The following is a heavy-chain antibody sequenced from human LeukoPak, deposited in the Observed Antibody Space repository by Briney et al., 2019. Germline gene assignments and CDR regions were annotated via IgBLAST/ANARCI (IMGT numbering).Heavy chain of an antibody. Sequence: GGSLRLSCAASGFTFSSYAMSWVRQAPGKGLGWVSAISGSGGSTYYADSVKGRFTISRDNSKNTLYLQMNSLRAEDTAVYYCAIGQLWSPSHWGQGALVTVSS. CDR3: AIGQLWSPSH. D-gene: IGHD5-18*01. CDR1: GFTFSSYA. CDR2: ISGSGGST. V-gene: IGHV3-23*01. J-gene: IGHJ4*02.